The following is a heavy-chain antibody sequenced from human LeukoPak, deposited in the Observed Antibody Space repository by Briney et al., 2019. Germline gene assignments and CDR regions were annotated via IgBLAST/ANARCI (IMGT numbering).Heavy chain of an antibody. Sequence: SETLSLTCAVYGGSFSGYYWSWIRQPPXXXXXWIGEINHSGSTNYNPSLKSRVTISVDTSKNQFSLKLSSVTAADTAVYYCARAGIVGAKSKTEECWFDPWGQGTLVTVSS. D-gene: IGHD1-26*01. CDR3: ARAGIVGAKSKTEECWFDP. CDR1: GGSFSGYY. CDR2: INHSGST. J-gene: IGHJ5*02. V-gene: IGHV4-34*01.